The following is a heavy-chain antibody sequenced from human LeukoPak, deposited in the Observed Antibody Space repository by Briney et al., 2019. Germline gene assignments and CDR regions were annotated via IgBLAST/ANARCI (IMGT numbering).Heavy chain of an antibody. V-gene: IGHV3-23*01. D-gene: IGHD3-9*01. CDR1: GFTFSSSA. J-gene: IGHJ4*02. Sequence: GGSLRLSCAASGFTFSSSAMSWVRQAPGKGLEWVSSISGSGSGGSTYYADSVKGRFTISRDNSKNTLYLQMNSLRAEDTAAYYCAKSMDILTGYLWSLDYWGQGTLVTVSS. CDR3: AKSMDILTGYLWSLDY. CDR2: ISGSGSGGST.